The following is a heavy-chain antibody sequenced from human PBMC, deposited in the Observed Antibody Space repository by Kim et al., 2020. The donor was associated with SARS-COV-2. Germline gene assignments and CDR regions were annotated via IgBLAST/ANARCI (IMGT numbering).Heavy chain of an antibody. CDR2: INHSGST. J-gene: IGHJ4*01. V-gene: IGHV4-34*01. CDR3: ARVRWWGSGSYPFDS. Sequence: SETLSLTCAVYGGSFSGYFWSWIRQPPGKGLEWIGEINHSGSTNYNPSLKSRVTISVDTPKHQFSLKLSSVTAADTAVYYCARVRWWGSGSYPFDSWG. D-gene: IGHD3-10*01. CDR1: GGSFSGYF.